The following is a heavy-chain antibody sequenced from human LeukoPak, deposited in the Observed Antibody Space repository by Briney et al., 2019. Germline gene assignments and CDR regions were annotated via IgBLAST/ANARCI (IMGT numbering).Heavy chain of an antibody. CDR2: ISAKNGNT. V-gene: IGHV1-18*01. CDR1: GYTFTNFG. D-gene: IGHD3/OR15-3a*01. Sequence: ASVKVSCKASGYTFTNFGISWVRQAPGEGLEWMGWISAKNGNTNYAQKVQGRVTMTTDTSTSTAYMELRSLGSDDTAVYYCARLDGTYHRAYYYFHYMDVWGEGTTVTVSS. J-gene: IGHJ6*03. CDR3: ARLDGTYHRAYYYFHYMDV.